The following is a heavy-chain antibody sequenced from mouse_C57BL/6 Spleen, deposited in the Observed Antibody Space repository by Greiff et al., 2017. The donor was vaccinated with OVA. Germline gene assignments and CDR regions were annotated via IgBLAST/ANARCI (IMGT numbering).Heavy chain of an antibody. CDR3: ARDPLITTVVADAMDY. V-gene: IGHV5-4*01. CDR2: ISDGGSYT. D-gene: IGHD1-1*01. Sequence: EVQRVESGGGLVKPGGSLKLSCAASGFTFSSYAMSWVRQTPEKRLEWVATISDGGSYTYYPDNVKGRFTISRDNAKNNLYLQMSHLKSEDTAMYYCARDPLITTVVADAMDYWGQGTSVTVSS. CDR1: GFTFSSYA. J-gene: IGHJ4*01.